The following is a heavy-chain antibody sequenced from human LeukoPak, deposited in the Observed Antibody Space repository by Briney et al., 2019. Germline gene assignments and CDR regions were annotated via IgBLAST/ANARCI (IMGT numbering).Heavy chain of an antibody. V-gene: IGHV3-23*01. CDR3: AKAGSIRFDY. J-gene: IGHJ4*02. CDR1: GFTFSSYG. Sequence: PGGTLRLSCAASGFTFSSYGMSWVRQAPGKGLEWVSAISGSGGSTYYADSVKGRFTISRDNSKNTLYLQMNSLRAEDTAVYYCAKAGSIRFDYWGQGTLVTVSS. D-gene: IGHD1-26*01. CDR2: ISGSGGST.